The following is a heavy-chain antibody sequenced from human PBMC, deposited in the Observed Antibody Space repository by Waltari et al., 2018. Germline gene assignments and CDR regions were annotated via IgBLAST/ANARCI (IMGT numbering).Heavy chain of an antibody. V-gene: IGHV3-30-3*01. CDR3: ARDIAASPRSFDY. J-gene: IGHJ4*02. CDR2: ISYDGSNK. Sequence: QVQLVESGGGVVQPGRSLRLSCAASGFTFRCYAMTWFSQAPGKGLEWVAVISYDGSNKYYADSVKGRFTISRDNSKNTLYLQMNSLRAEDTAVYYCARDIAASPRSFDYWGQGTLVTVSS. CDR1: GFTFRCYA. D-gene: IGHD6-6*01.